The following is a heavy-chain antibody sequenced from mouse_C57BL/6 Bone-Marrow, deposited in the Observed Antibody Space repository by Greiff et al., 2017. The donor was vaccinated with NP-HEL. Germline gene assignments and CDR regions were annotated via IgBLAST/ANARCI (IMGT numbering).Heavy chain of an antibody. CDR2: IDPETGGT. V-gene: IGHV1-15*01. Sequence: VHLVESGAELVRPGASVTLSCKASGYTFTDYEMHWVKQTPVHGLEWIGAIDPETGGTAYNQKFKGKAILTADKSSSTAYMELRSLTSEDSAVYYCTRSVYYGSSWAWLAYWGQGTLVTVSA. J-gene: IGHJ3*01. D-gene: IGHD1-1*01. CDR3: TRSVYYGSSWAWLAY. CDR1: GYTFTDYE.